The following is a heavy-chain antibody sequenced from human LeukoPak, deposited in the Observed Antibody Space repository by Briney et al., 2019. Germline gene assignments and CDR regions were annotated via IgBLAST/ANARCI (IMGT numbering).Heavy chain of an antibody. CDR2: IYSGGST. Sequence: GGSLRLSCAASGFTVSSNYMSWVRQAPGKGLKWVSVIYSGGSTYYADSVKGRFTISRDNSKNTLYLQMNSLRAEDTAVYYCAREYSSSSRQFDYWGQGTLVTVSS. D-gene: IGHD6-6*01. CDR1: GFTVSSNY. J-gene: IGHJ4*02. V-gene: IGHV3-66*02. CDR3: AREYSSSSRQFDY.